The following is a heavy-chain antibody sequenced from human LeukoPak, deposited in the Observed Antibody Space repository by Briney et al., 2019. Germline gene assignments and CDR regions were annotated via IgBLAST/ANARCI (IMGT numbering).Heavy chain of an antibody. CDR1: GGSISSSSYY. CDR3: ARVTTVTKWSDY. Sequence: PSETLSLTCTVSGGSISSSSYYWGWIRQPPGKGLEWIGSIYYSGSTYYNPSLKSRVTISVDTSKNQFSLKLSSVTAADTAVYYCARVTTVTKWSDYWGQGTLVTVSS. D-gene: IGHD4-17*01. J-gene: IGHJ4*02. V-gene: IGHV4-39*07. CDR2: IYYSGST.